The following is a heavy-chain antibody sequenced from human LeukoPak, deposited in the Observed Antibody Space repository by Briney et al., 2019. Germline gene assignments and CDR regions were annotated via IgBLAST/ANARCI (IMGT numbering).Heavy chain of an antibody. Sequence: GASVKVSCKASGYTFTSYGIGWVRQAPGQGLDWMGWISTYTGDTYYAQNLQGRVTMTADTSTSVVYMKLRSLRSDDTAVYYCVRDCSGGSCYPTPPDYYGMDVWGPGTTVTVSS. CDR3: VRDCSGGSCYPTPPDYYGMDV. CDR2: ISTYTGDT. J-gene: IGHJ6*02. CDR1: GYTFTSYG. V-gene: IGHV1-18*01. D-gene: IGHD2-15*01.